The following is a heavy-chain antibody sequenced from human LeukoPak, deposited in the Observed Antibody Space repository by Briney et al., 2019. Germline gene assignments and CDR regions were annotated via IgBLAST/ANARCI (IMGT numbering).Heavy chain of an antibody. CDR3: AESSISSPFDY. V-gene: IGHV3-48*01. CDR2: ISSSSSTI. Sequence: GGSLRLSCAASGFTFSSYSMNWVRQAPGKGLEWVSYISSSSSTIYYADSVKGRFTISRDNAKNSLYLQMNSLRAEDTAVYYCAESSISSPFDYWGQGTLVTVSS. CDR1: GFTFSSYS. D-gene: IGHD2/OR15-2a*01. J-gene: IGHJ4*02.